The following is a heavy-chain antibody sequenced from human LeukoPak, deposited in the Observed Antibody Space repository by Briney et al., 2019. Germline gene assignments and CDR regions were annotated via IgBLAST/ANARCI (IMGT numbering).Heavy chain of an antibody. V-gene: IGHV3-33*01. CDR1: GFTFSSYG. CDR3: ARVSSSSAGLLDY. CDR2: IWYDGSNK. Sequence: GGSLRLSCAASGFTFSSYGMHWVRRAPGKGLEWVAVIWYDGSNKYYADSVKGRFTISRDNSKNTLYLQMNSLRAEDTAVYYCARVSSSSAGLLDYWGQGTLVTVSS. J-gene: IGHJ4*02. D-gene: IGHD6-6*01.